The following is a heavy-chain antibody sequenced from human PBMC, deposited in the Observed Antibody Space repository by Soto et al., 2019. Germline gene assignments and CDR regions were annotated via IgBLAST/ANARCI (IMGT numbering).Heavy chain of an antibody. V-gene: IGHV4-4*02. J-gene: IGHJ6*02. D-gene: IGHD1-26*01. Sequence: QVQLQESGPGLVKPSGTLSLTCAVSGGSISSSNWWSWVRQPPGKGLEWIGEIYHTRSTNHNPSLNSRVTIPVDKSKTQFSLKLSSVTAADTAVYYCARVSGSYYYGMDVWGQGTTVTVSS. CDR2: IYHTRST. CDR3: ARVSGSYYYGMDV. CDR1: GGSISSSNW.